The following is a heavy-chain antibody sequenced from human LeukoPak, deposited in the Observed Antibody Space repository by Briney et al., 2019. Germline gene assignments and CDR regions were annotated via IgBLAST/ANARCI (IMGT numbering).Heavy chain of an antibody. V-gene: IGHV4-59*01. CDR2: IYYSGRT. D-gene: IGHD4-17*01. CDR1: GGSISSYY. CDR3: ARYSGDYNDAFDI. J-gene: IGHJ3*02. Sequence: PSETLSLTCTVSGGSISSYYWSWIRQPPGKGLEWIGYIYYSGRTNYNPSLKSRVTISVDTSKNQFSLKLSSVTAADAAVYYCARYSGDYNDAFDIWGQGTMVTVSS.